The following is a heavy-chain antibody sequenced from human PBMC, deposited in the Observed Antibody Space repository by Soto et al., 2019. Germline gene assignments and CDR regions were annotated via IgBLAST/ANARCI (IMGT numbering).Heavy chain of an antibody. CDR2: INAGNGNT. Sequence: ASVKVSCKASGYTFTSYAMHWVRQAPGQRLEWMGWINAGNGNTKYSQKFQGRVTITRDTSASTAYLELSSLRSEDTAVYYCATKVPATGTPDGAFDTWDQGTMVTV. CDR1: GYTFTSYA. V-gene: IGHV1-3*01. D-gene: IGHD1-1*01. CDR3: ATKVPATGTPDGAFDT. J-gene: IGHJ3*02.